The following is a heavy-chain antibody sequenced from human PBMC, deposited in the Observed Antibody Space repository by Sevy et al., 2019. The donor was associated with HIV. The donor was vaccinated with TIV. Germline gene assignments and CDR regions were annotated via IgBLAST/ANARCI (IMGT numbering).Heavy chain of an antibody. Sequence: GGSLRLSCAASGFTFSHYGMQWVRQAPGKGLEWVALIWNDGSNKYYADSVKGRFTPTRDNSSNTLFLQMNSLRAEDTAVYYCARDVRGEGIRPGDLDYWGQGTLVTVSS. D-gene: IGHD3-10*02. V-gene: IGHV3-33*01. CDR1: GFTFSHYG. J-gene: IGHJ4*02. CDR2: IWNDGSNK. CDR3: ARDVRGEGIRPGDLDY.